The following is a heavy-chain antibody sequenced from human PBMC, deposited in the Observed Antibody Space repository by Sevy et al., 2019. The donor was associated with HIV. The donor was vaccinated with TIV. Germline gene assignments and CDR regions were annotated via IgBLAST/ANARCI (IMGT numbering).Heavy chain of an antibody. CDR3: ARGPSMDY. Sequence: GGSLRLSCAASGFNFNIYSLNWVRQSPGKGLQWVSLISKSGSDIFYADSVKGRLTISRDNAKNSLYLQMTSLRSDDTGVYFCARGPSMDYWGQGTLVTVSS. J-gene: IGHJ4*02. CDR1: GFNFNIYS. V-gene: IGHV3-21*01. CDR2: ISKSGSDI.